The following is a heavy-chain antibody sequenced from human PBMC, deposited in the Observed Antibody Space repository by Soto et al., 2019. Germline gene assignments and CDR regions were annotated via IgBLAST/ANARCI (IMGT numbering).Heavy chain of an antibody. CDR3: ARVRQLVAYFYYYMDV. J-gene: IGHJ6*03. CDR2: ISAYNGDT. Sequence: QVPLLQSGAEVKKPGASVKVSCKSSGYTFTNYGITWVRQAPGQGLEWMGWISAYNGDTHYTQRRQGRVTMTTYTPTSTAYMELRGLRSDETAVYYCARVRQLVAYFYYYMDVWGKVTTATVSS. V-gene: IGHV1-18*01. D-gene: IGHD6-6*01. CDR1: GYTFTNYG.